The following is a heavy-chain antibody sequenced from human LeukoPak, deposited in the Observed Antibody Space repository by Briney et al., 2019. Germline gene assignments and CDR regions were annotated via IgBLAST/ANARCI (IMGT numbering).Heavy chain of an antibody. Sequence: SETLSLTCTVSGGSISSYYWSWIRQPPGKGLEWIGYIYYSGSTNYNPSLKSRVTISVDTSKNQFSLKLSSVTAADTAVYYCARRYCSGGSCWPFDIWGQGTMVTVSS. D-gene: IGHD2-15*01. CDR3: ARRYCSGGSCWPFDI. V-gene: IGHV4-59*08. J-gene: IGHJ3*02. CDR1: GGSISSYY. CDR2: IYYSGST.